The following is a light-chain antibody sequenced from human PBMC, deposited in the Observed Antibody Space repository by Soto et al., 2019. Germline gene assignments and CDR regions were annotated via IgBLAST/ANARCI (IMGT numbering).Light chain of an antibody. J-gene: IGLJ1*01. CDR3: CSYAGSSTDV. Sequence: QSALTQPASVSGSPGQSLTISCTGTSSDVGSYNLVSWYQHHPGKAPKLMIYEGSKRPSGVSNRFSGYKSGNTASLTISGLQAEDEADYYCCSYAGSSTDVFGTGTKLTVL. CDR1: SSDVGSYNL. V-gene: IGLV2-23*01. CDR2: EGS.